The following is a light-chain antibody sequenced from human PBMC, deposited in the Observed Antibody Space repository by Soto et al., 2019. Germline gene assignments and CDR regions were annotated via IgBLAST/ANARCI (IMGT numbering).Light chain of an antibody. V-gene: IGKV3-11*01. CDR2: DAS. CDR3: QQRTNWIFT. Sequence: EVVLTQSPATLSLSPGERATLSCRASQSVSNYLAWYQQKPGQAPRLLIYDASNMATGIPVRFSGSGYGTDFNLTISRLEPEEFGVYYCQQRTNWIFTFGPGTRVDIK. J-gene: IGKJ3*01. CDR1: QSVSNY.